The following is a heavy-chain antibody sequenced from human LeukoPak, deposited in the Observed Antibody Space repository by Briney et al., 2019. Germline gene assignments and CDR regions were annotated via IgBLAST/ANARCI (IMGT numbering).Heavy chain of an antibody. J-gene: IGHJ6*02. CDR3: AREHYFYGLDV. Sequence: SETLSLTCTVSGGSISSYYWSWLRQPPGKGLEWIGYIYNSGSTNYNPSLKSRVTISVDTSKKHFSLRLSSVIAADTAVYYCAREHYFYGLDVWGQGTTVTVSS. CDR1: GGSISSYY. CDR2: IYNSGST. V-gene: IGHV4-59*01.